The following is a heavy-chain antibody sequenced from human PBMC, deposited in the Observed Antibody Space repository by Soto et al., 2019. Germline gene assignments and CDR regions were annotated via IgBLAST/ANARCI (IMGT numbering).Heavy chain of an antibody. J-gene: IGHJ5*02. CDR2: IVPMFGTE. Sequence: VELVQSGAAVKEPGSSVQVSCKASGGSFSNDAISWVRQAPGQGLEYIGGIVPMFGTENYAEKFQGRVTITAEKSTNTGHMELRSLLCVDTAVYYRARGRSAVGKYAFWSGFRNWFDPWCQGTLVIVSS. CDR3: ARGRSAVGKYAFWSGFRNWFDP. D-gene: IGHD3-3*01. CDR1: GGSFSNDA. V-gene: IGHV1-69*06.